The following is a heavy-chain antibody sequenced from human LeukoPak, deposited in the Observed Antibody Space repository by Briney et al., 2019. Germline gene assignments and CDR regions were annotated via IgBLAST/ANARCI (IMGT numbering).Heavy chain of an antibody. V-gene: IGHV3-7*05. CDR1: GFTFRSYW. J-gene: IGHJ4*02. CDR2: IKQDGSEK. CDR3: ARGGYSGYDWVDY. Sequence: PGGSLRLSCVASGFTFRSYWMSWVRQAPGKGLEWVANIKQDGSEKYYVDSVKGRFTISRDNAKNSLNLQMNSLRAEDTAVYYCARGGYSGYDWVDYWGQGTLVTVSS. D-gene: IGHD5-12*01.